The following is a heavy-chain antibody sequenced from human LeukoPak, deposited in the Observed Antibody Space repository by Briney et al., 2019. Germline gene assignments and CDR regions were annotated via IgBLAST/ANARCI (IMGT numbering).Heavy chain of an antibody. CDR2: ISTSSTYI. V-gene: IGHV3-21*01. CDR3: ARDAEGRRYSPQDY. J-gene: IGHJ4*02. Sequence: GGSLRLSCAASGFTFSTYTMNWVRQAPGKGLEWVSSISTSSTYIYYADSVKGRFTISRDNAKNSLYLQMNSLRADDTAVYYCARDAEGRRYSPQDYWGQGTLVTVSS. D-gene: IGHD5-18*01. CDR1: GFTFSTYT.